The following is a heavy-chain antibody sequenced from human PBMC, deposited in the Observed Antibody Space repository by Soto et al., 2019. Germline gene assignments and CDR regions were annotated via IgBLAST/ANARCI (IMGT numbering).Heavy chain of an antibody. D-gene: IGHD2-8*01. CDR3: ARNYCTNGVCSPRDDP. CDR2: VIPIFGTA. J-gene: IGHJ5*02. V-gene: IGHV1-69*06. CDR1: GGTFSSYA. Sequence: GASLKVSCKASGGTFSSYAISWVRQAPGQGLEWMGGVIPIFGTANYAQKFQGRVTITADKSTSTAYMELSSLRSEDTAVYYCARNYCTNGVCSPRDDPWRQGTLVTVSS.